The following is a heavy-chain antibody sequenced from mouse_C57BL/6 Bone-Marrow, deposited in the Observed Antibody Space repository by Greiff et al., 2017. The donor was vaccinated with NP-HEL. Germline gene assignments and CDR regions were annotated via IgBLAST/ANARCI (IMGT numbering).Heavy chain of an antibody. V-gene: IGHV2-2*01. J-gene: IGHJ3*01. D-gene: IGHD2-4*01. CDR3: ARFYYDYDDYSWFAY. CDR2: IWSGGGT. Sequence: VQLQQSGPGLVQPSQSLSITCTVSGFSLTSYGVHWVRQSPGKGLEWLGEIWSGGGTDYNAAFITRLCISKDNSKSQVFFRKNKLQADDTAIYYWARFYYDYDDYSWFAYWGQGTLVTVSA. CDR1: GFSLTSYG.